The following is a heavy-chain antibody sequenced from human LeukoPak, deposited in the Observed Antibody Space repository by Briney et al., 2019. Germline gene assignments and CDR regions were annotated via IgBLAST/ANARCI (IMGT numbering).Heavy chain of an antibody. V-gene: IGHV3-15*01. Sequence: GGSLRLSCAASGFTFSDAWMYWVRQPPGKGLEWVGRIKSITDGGTTDYAAPVKGRFTISRDDSKNTLYLQMNSLKTEDTAVYYCTTDAPYYYGSGTKTDAFDLWGQGTMVTASS. CDR3: TTDAPYYYGSGTKTDAFDL. CDR1: GFTFSDAW. J-gene: IGHJ3*01. D-gene: IGHD3-10*01. CDR2: IKSITDGGTT.